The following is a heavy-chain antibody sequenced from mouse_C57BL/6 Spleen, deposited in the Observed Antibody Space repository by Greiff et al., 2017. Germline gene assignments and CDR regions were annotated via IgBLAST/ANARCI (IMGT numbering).Heavy chain of an antibody. D-gene: IGHD1-1*01. CDR1: GYTFTSYW. V-gene: IGHV1-61*01. CDR3: ASNYYGSSAWFAY. J-gene: IGHJ3*01. Sequence: QVQLQQSGAELVRPGSSVKLSCKASGYTFTSYWMDWVKQRPGQGLEWIGNIYPSDSETHYNQKFKDKVTLTVDKSSSTAYMQLSSLTSEDSAVYYCASNYYGSSAWFAYWGQGTLVTVSA. CDR2: IYPSDSET.